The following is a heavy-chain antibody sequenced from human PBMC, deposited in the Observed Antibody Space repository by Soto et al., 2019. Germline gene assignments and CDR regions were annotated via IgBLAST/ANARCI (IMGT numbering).Heavy chain of an antibody. CDR1: GFTFSTYA. V-gene: IGHV3-23*05. Sequence: PGGSLRLSCAASGFTFSTYAMSWVRQAPGKGLEWVSSIYSSGDSTYYADSVKGRFTISRDNSNNTLYLQMNSLRAEDTALFYCAKGINGMDAWGQGTTVTVSS. J-gene: IGHJ6*02. CDR3: AKGINGMDA. CDR2: IYSSGDST.